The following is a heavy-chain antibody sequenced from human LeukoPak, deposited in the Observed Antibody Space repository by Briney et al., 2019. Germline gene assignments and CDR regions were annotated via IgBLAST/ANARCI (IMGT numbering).Heavy chain of an antibody. J-gene: IGHJ4*02. D-gene: IGHD2-15*01. CDR1: GFTFSSYE. V-gene: IGHV3-48*03. CDR2: ISSSGSTI. Sequence: GGSLRLSCAASGFTFSSYEMNWVRQAPGKGLEGVSYISSSGSTIYYADSVKGRFTISRDNAKKSLYLQMNSLRAEDTAVCYCARGVRDCSGGSCYHYWGQGTLVTVSS. CDR3: ARGVRDCSGGSCYHY.